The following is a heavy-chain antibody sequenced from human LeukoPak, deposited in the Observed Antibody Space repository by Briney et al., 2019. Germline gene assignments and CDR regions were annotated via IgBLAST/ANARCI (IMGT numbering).Heavy chain of an antibody. CDR3: ARSRRSLGSSGWYYY. Sequence: ASVKVSCKASGYTFTGYYMHWGRQAPGQGLEWMGWINPNSGGTNYAQKFQGRVTMTRDTSISTAYMELSRLISDDTAVYYCARSRRSLGSSGWYYYWGQGTLVTVSS. CDR2: INPNSGGT. CDR1: GYTFTGYY. D-gene: IGHD6-19*01. J-gene: IGHJ4*02. V-gene: IGHV1-2*02.